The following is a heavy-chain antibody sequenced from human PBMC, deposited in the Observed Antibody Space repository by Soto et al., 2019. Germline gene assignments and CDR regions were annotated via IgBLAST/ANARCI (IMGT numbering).Heavy chain of an antibody. CDR2: INPILGIT. CDR3: ARGLAVADYYGMEV. D-gene: IGHD6-19*01. CDR1: GGTFSNDV. J-gene: IGHJ6*02. V-gene: IGHV1-69*04. Sequence: QVQLVQSGPEVKKPGSSVKVSCKVSGGTFSNDVINWVRHSPGQGLEWMAKINPILGITNSAQKFQGRATITADKSTNTAYMELSSLESKDTAVYYCARGLAVADYYGMEVWGQGTRLTVSS.